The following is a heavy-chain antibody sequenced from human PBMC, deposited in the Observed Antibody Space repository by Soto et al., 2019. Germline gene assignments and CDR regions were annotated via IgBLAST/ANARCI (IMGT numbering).Heavy chain of an antibody. CDR1: GFPFISYW. Sequence: EVQLVESGGDLVQRGGSLRLSCAASGFPFISYWMHWVRHTPGKGLDWVARISGDGVKTYYADSVTGRFTVSRDNAKNSLSLQRSGLRAEDTAFYYCAREYYGLLTGYYTDYWGQGTLVSVSS. V-gene: IGHV3-74*01. CDR3: AREYYGLLTGYYTDY. D-gene: IGHD3-9*01. CDR2: ISGDGVKT. J-gene: IGHJ4*02.